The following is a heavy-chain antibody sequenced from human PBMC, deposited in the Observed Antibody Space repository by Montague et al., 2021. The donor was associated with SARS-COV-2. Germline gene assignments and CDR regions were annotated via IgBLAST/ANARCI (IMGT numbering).Heavy chain of an antibody. J-gene: IGHJ4*02. CDR2: ISGSVDIT. CDR1: GFSFSNYA. D-gene: IGHD6-13*01. CDR3: AKEAVYSSSWEYFDY. V-gene: IGHV3-23*01. Sequence: SLRLSCAASGFSFSNYAMSWVRQAPGKGLEWVSPISGSVDITHXXXSXXXRFTISRDNSKNTLYLQMNSLRAEDTAVYYCAKEAVYSSSWEYFDYWGQGTLVTVSS.